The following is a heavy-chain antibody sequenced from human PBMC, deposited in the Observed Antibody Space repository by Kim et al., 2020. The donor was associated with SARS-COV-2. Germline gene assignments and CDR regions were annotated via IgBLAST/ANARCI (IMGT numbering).Heavy chain of an antibody. CDR2: ISSSSSTI. D-gene: IGHD3-10*01. J-gene: IGHJ3*02. V-gene: IGHV3-48*02. CDR3: ASPGFGEFEAFDI. CDR1: GFTFSSYS. Sequence: GGSLRLSCAASGFTFSSYSMNWVRQAPGKGLEWVSYISSSSSTIYYADSVKGRFTISRDNAKNSLYLQMNSLRDDDTAVYYCASPGFGEFEAFDIWGQGTMVTVSS.